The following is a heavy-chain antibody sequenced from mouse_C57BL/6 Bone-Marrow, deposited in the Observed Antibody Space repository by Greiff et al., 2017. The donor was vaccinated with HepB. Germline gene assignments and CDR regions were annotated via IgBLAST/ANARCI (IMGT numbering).Heavy chain of an antibody. J-gene: IGHJ4*01. CDR1: GYTFTSYG. D-gene: IGHD1-1*01. CDR2: IYPRSGNT. V-gene: IGHV1-81*01. CDR3: ARRAIYYYGSSYAMDY. Sequence: QVQLQQSGAELARPGASVKLSCKASGYTFTSYGISWVKQRTGQGLEWIGEIYPRSGNTYYNEKFKGKATLTADKSSSTAYMGLRSLTSEDSAVYFCARRAIYYYGSSYAMDYWGQGTSVTVSS.